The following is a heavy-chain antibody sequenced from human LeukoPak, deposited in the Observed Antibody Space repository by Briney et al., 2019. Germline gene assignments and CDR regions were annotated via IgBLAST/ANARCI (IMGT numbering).Heavy chain of an antibody. J-gene: IGHJ4*02. D-gene: IGHD6-13*01. CDR1: GFTFSSYW. V-gene: IGHV3-48*01. CDR2: INNHDGNT. Sequence: GGSLRLSCAASGFTFSSYWMSWVRQAPGKGLEWVSGINNHDGNTYNADSVKGRFTISRDNAKNSLYLQMNSLRAEDTAVYYCARDSSSWYLGYFDYWGQGTLVTVSS. CDR3: ARDSSSWYLGYFDY.